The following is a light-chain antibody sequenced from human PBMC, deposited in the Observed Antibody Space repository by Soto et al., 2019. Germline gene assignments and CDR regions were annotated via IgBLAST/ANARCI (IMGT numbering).Light chain of an antibody. CDR2: AAS. J-gene: IGKJ2*01. CDR3: LQDYDFPYT. Sequence: AIQLTQSPSSLSASVGDRVTITCRASQGISSSLAWYQQQPGKAPKLLIYAASTLQSGVPSRFSGSGSGTDFTLTINDLQPEDVATYFCLQDYDFPYTFGQGTKVEI. CDR1: QGISSS. V-gene: IGKV1-6*01.